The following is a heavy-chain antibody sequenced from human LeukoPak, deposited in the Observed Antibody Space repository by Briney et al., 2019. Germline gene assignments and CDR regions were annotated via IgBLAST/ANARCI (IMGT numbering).Heavy chain of an antibody. V-gene: IGHV1-69*06. CDR1: EDTLRNVS. CDR2: IIPMIATA. D-gene: IGHD3-22*01. J-gene: IGHJ4*02. CDR3: ARGAGWLYD. Sequence: SVQVSCKTTEDTLRNVSFGWVRQAPGEGLEWLGGIIPMIATASYSQQFQGRVSINADKSTITVYMELSSLKLEDTAVYYCARGAGWLYDWGQGTLVIVSS.